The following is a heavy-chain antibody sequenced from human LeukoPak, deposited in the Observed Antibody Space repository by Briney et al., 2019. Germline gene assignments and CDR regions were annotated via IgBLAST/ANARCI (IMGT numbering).Heavy chain of an antibody. V-gene: IGHV3-30*18. CDR3: AKDTGYCSSTSCYILDY. Sequence: GGSLRLSCAASGFTFSSYGMHWVRQAPGKGLEWVAVISYDGSNKYYADSVKGRFTTSRDNSKNTLYLQMNSLRAEDTAVYYCAKDTGYCSSTSCYILDYWGQGTLVTVSS. CDR2: ISYDGSNK. J-gene: IGHJ4*02. CDR1: GFTFSSYG. D-gene: IGHD2-2*02.